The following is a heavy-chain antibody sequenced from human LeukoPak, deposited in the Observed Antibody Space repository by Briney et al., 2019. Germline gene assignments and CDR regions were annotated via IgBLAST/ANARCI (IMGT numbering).Heavy chain of an antibody. CDR1: GFTFSSYA. J-gene: IGHJ6*04. Sequence: QPGGSLRLSCAASGFTFSSYAMSWVRQAPWKGLEWVSAISGSGGSTYYADSVKGRFTISRDNSKNTLYLRMNSLRAEDTAVYYCAKDMSASSGWYPYYGMDVWGKGTTVTVSS. D-gene: IGHD6-19*01. CDR3: AKDMSASSGWYPYYGMDV. V-gene: IGHV3-23*01. CDR2: ISGSGGST.